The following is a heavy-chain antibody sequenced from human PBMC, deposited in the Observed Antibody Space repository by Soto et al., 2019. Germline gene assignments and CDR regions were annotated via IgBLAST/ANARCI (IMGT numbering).Heavy chain of an antibody. J-gene: IGHJ4*02. CDR3: SHGYYQYFNS. D-gene: IGHD5-18*01. Sequence: GGSLRPSCAVSGVTLTNVWMNWVRQASGKRPQWVGRLKSYTYGGTTDYAAPVKGRFTVSRDDSENTLYLQMNSLKTEDTAVYYCSHGYYQYFNSWGQGTLVTVSS. V-gene: IGHV3-15*07. CDR2: LKSYTYGGTT. CDR1: GVTLTNVW.